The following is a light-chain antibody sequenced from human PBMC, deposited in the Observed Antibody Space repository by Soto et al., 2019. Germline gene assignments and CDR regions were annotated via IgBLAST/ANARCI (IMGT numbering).Light chain of an antibody. J-gene: IGKJ1*01. CDR1: QSISTW. CDR2: KAS. Sequence: DIQMTQSPSTLSASVGDRVTITCRASQSISTWLAWYQQKPGKAPKLLIYKASSLESGVPSRFSGSGSGTEFTLTISSLQPDDFATYYCQQYNTSSRMFGQGTKVEIK. CDR3: QQYNTSSRM. V-gene: IGKV1-5*03.